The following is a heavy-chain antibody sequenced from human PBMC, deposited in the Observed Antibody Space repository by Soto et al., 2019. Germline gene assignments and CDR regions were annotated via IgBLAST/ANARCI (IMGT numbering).Heavy chain of an antibody. CDR1: GFTFSSYA. J-gene: IGHJ6*02. CDR3: VKGRGLRLGELSLFHYYYGMDV. Sequence: GGSLRLSCSASGFTFSSYAMHWVRQAPGKGLEYVSAISSNGGSTYYADSVKGRFTISRDNSKNTMYLQMSSLRAEDTAVYYCVKGRGLRLGELSLFHYYYGMDVWGQGTTVTVSS. V-gene: IGHV3-64D*08. D-gene: IGHD3-16*02. CDR2: ISSNGGST.